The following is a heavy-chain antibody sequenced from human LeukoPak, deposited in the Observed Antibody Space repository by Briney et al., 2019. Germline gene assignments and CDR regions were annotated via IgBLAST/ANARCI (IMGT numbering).Heavy chain of an antibody. CDR1: GFTFDDYA. J-gene: IGHJ4*02. CDR2: VSWNSGSI. Sequence: TGRSLRLSCAVSGFTFDDYAMHWVRQAPGKGLEWVSGVSWNSGSIDYADSVKGRFTISRDNAKNSLYLQMNSLRAEDTALYYCAKGASIAVAGTLDYWGQGTLVTVSP. CDR3: AKGASIAVAGTLDY. D-gene: IGHD6-19*01. V-gene: IGHV3-9*01.